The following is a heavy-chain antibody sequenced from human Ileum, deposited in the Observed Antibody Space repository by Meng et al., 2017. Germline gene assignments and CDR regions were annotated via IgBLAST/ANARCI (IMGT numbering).Heavy chain of an antibody. CDR3: ARHGGYYQDF. CDR2: IDHLGIA. CDR1: GASISVVSY. V-gene: IGHV4-4*02. J-gene: IGHJ4*02. D-gene: IGHD4-23*01. Sequence: VTRGGAGPGWVRASVSLSFTCSVSGASISVVSYWSLVRQSPGKGLEWIGQIDHLGIAYYKPSLKSRVTMSIDQSKSQFSLRLTSVSAADTAVYYCARHGGYYQDFWGQGTLVTVSS.